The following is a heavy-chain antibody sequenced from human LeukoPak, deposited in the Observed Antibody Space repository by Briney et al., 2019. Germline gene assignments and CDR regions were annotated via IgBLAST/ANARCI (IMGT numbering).Heavy chain of an antibody. D-gene: IGHD2-2*01. CDR1: GYTFTSYG. J-gene: IGHJ6*02. CDR3: ARDIVVVPAAERGNYYYYYGMDV. CDR2: ISDYNGNT. Sequence: ASVKVSCKASGYTFTSYGISWVRQAPGQGLEWMGWISDYNGNTNYAQKLQGRVTMTTDTSTSTAYMELRSLRSDDTAVYYCARDIVVVPAAERGNYYYYYGMDVWGQGTTVTVSS. V-gene: IGHV1-18*01.